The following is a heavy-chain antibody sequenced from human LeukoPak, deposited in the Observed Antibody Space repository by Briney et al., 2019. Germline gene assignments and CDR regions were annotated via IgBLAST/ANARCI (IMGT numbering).Heavy chain of an antibody. CDR2: IKQDGSEK. CDR3: ARDPVLLWFGESAFDI. J-gene: IGHJ3*02. CDR1: GFTFSSYW. D-gene: IGHD3-10*01. V-gene: IGHV3-7*01. Sequence: GGSLRLSCAASGFTFSSYWMSWVRQAPGKGLEWVANIKQDGSEKYYVDSVKGRFTISRDNAKNSLYLQMNSLRAEDTAVYYCARDPVLLWFGESAFDIWGQGTMVTVSS.